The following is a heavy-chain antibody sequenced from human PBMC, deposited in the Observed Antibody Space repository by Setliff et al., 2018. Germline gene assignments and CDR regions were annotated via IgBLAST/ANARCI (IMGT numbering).Heavy chain of an antibody. CDR2: INHSGIT. V-gene: IGHV4-34*01. CDR3: ARGGFFGYNAGF. J-gene: IGHJ4*02. D-gene: IGHD3-3*01. CDR1: GGSFSGYY. Sequence: SETLSLTCAVYGGSFSGYYWTWIRQSPGRGLEWIGEINHSGITNYNPSLKSRLTIAVDTSKNEFSLILASVTAADTAVYYCARGGFFGYNAGFWGQGALVTVSS.